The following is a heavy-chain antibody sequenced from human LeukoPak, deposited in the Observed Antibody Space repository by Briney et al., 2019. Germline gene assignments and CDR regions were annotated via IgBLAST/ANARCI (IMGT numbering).Heavy chain of an antibody. Sequence: ASVKVSCKAFGYTFTSYFMHWVRQAPVQGLEWMGIINPSGGSTTYAQKFQGRVTMTWDTSTSTVYMELSSLRSEDTAVYYCARDVDNWNDVGNYYFDYWGQGTLVTVSS. CDR3: ARDVDNWNDVGNYYFDY. D-gene: IGHD1-20*01. CDR1: GYTFTSYF. J-gene: IGHJ4*02. V-gene: IGHV1-46*03. CDR2: INPSGGST.